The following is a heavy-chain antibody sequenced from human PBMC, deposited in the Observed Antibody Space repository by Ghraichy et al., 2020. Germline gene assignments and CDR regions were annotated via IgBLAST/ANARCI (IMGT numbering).Heavy chain of an antibody. CDR1: GFSFDDYA. CDR2: ISWNRGHT. D-gene: IGHD2-15*01. J-gene: IGHJ6*02. CDR3: AKDLREGCSGVNCYSYYYYYYGLDV. Sequence: GGSLRLSCVASGFSFDDYAMHWVRQAPGKGLEWVAGISWNRGHTGYGDSVKGRFNVSRDGAKNSLYLQMNSLRVEDTAIYYCAKDLREGCSGVNCYSYYYYYYGLDVWRQGTTVTVS. V-gene: IGHV3-9*01.